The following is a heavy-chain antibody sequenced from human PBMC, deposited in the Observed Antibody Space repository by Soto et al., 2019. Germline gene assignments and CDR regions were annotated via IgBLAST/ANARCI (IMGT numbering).Heavy chain of an antibody. V-gene: IGHV4-59*08. CDR2: MYYSGRT. Sequence: SETVSLTCSVSGCSITSHYWTWVRQPPGKGLEWIGYMYYSGRTNYNPSLKSRVTVSIDPSKNQFSLQMSSITAADTAVYYCARGVLLAPDVWGQGTTVT. J-gene: IGHJ6*02. D-gene: IGHD1-26*01. CDR3: ARGVLLAPDV. CDR1: GCSITSHY.